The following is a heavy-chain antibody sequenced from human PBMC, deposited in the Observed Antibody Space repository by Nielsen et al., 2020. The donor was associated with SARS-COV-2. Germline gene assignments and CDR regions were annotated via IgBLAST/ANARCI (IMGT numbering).Heavy chain of an antibody. CDR1: GGSISSGDYY. V-gene: IGHV4-30-4*08. CDR3: ARGGTIFGVVNSGMDV. CDR2: IYYSGST. J-gene: IGHJ6*02. Sequence: SETLSLTCTVSGGSISSGDYYWSWIRQHPGKGLEWIGYIYYSGSTYYNPSLKSRVTISVDTSKNQFSLKLSSVTAADTALYYCARGGTIFGVVNSGMDVWGQGTTVTVSS. D-gene: IGHD3-3*01.